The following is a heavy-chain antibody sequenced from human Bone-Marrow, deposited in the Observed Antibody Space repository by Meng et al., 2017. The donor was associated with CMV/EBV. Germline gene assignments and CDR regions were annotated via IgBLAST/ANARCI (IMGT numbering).Heavy chain of an antibody. CDR3: SKDLTNNCSGGSCYRWFDP. V-gene: IGHV4-61*01. D-gene: IGHD2-15*01. CDR1: GGSVSSGSYY. CDR2: IYYSGST. J-gene: IGHJ5*02. Sequence: SETLSLTCTVSGGSVSSGSYYWSWIRQPPGKGLEWIWYIYYSGSTNYNPSLKSRVTISVDTSKNQFSLKLHSVTAADTAVYYCSKDLTNNCSGGSCYRWFDPWGQGTLVTVSS.